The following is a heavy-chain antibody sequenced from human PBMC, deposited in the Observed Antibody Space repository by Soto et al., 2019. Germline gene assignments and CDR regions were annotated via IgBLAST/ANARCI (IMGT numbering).Heavy chain of an antibody. CDR2: LIPISGTA. V-gene: IGHV1-69*01. Sequence: QVQLVQSGAEVKKPGSSVKVSCTASGGTFSSYAISWVRQAPGQGLEWMGGLIPISGTANYAQKFQGRVTITADESTSTAYMELSSLRSEDTAVYYCARSQGSSTSLEIYYYYYYGMDVWGQGPTVTVPS. CDR1: GGTFSSYA. D-gene: IGHD2-2*01. J-gene: IGHJ6*02. CDR3: ARSQGSSTSLEIYYYYYYGMDV.